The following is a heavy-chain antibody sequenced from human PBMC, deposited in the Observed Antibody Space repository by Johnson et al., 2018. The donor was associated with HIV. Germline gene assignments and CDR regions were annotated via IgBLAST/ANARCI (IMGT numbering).Heavy chain of an antibody. CDR1: GFVFSDSH. J-gene: IGHJ3*02. Sequence: QEQLVESGGDLVKPGGSLRVSCLASGFVFSDSHMSWIRQAPGKGLEWISYISSGGSSIYYADSVRGRFTISRDNAKKSLFLQLSRLRAGDTGVYYCARGGTYNWSPDRIGNAFDIWGQGTTVTVSS. D-gene: IGHD1-20*01. V-gene: IGHV3-11*04. CDR2: ISSGGSSI. CDR3: ARGGTYNWSPDRIGNAFDI.